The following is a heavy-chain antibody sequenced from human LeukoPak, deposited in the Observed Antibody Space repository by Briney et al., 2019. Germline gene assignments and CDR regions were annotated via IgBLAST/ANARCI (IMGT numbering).Heavy chain of an antibody. J-gene: IGHJ4*02. Sequence: PSETLSPTCAVYGGSFIGYYWSWIRQPPGKGLEWIGEINHSGSTNYNPSLKSRVTISVDTSKNQFSLKLSSVTAADTAVYYCASREGNQLDYWGQGTLVTVSS. D-gene: IGHD5-24*01. CDR1: GGSFIGYY. V-gene: IGHV4-34*01. CDR2: INHSGST. CDR3: ASREGNQLDY.